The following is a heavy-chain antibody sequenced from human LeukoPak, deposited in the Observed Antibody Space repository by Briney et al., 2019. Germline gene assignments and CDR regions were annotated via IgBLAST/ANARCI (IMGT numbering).Heavy chain of an antibody. D-gene: IGHD6-13*01. V-gene: IGHV4-38-2*02. CDR2: IYYSGST. J-gene: IGHJ4*02. CDR3: ARGNSSPFDY. Sequence: SETLSLTCTVSGYSISSGYYWGWIRQPPGKGLEWIGSIYYSGSTYYNPSLKSRVTISVDTSKNQFSLKLSSVTAADTAVYYCARGNSSPFDYWGQGTLVTVSS. CDR1: GYSISSGYY.